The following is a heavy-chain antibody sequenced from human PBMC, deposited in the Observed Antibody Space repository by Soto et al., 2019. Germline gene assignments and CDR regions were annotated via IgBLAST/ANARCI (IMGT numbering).Heavy chain of an antibody. CDR1: GFTFSSYA. J-gene: IGHJ4*02. Sequence: GGSLRLSCAASGFTFSSYAMSWVRQAPGKGLEWVSAISGSGGSTYYADSVKGRFTISRDNSKNTLYLQMNSLRAEDTAVYYCAKGGLYSSGWSYYFDYWGQGTLVTVSS. CDR2: ISGSGGST. V-gene: IGHV3-23*01. CDR3: AKGGLYSSGWSYYFDY. D-gene: IGHD6-19*01.